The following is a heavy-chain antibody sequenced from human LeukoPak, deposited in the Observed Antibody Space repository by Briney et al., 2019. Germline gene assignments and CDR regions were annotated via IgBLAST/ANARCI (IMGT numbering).Heavy chain of an antibody. D-gene: IGHD2-15*01. Sequence: SETLSLTCSVSSGFFSSYYWGWVRQPPGKGLEWIGRIYSIGTTHYNPSLKSRVTMSIDTSTNQFSLNLTSVTAADTAVYYCGRQGYTPSHYFLDYWSRGTLVVVS. CDR2: IYSIGTT. J-gene: IGHJ4*02. CDR1: SGFFSSYY. CDR3: GRQGYTPSHYFLDY. V-gene: IGHV4-4*07.